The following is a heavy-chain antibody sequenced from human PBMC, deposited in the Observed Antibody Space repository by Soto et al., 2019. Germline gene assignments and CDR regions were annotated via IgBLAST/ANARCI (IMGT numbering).Heavy chain of an antibody. V-gene: IGHV1-18*01. CDR1: GDTFASFG. D-gene: IGHD3-10*01. J-gene: IGHJ4*02. CDR2: ISAYNGNT. Sequence: ASVKVSCKACGDTFASFGFSWVRQAPGQGLEWLGWISAYNGNTHYAQKVRDRVTLTTDTSTNTAYMELRSLTSDDTAVYYCARDQESITDRILQYWGQGTRVTVSS. CDR3: ARDQESITDRILQY.